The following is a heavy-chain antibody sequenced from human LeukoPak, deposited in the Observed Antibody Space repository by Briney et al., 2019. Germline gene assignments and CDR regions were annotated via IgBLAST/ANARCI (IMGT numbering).Heavy chain of an antibody. CDR1: RFTFSSYA. Sequence: GGSLRHSCAASRFTFSSYAMTWVRPAPGKGLEWVSTIRGSGGSTYYTDSVKGRFTLSRDNSKNALFLQMNSLRAEDTAVYYCAKDSVAGNLGYFDYWGQGTLVTVSS. CDR2: IRGSGGST. J-gene: IGHJ4*02. V-gene: IGHV3-23*01. D-gene: IGHD6-19*01. CDR3: AKDSVAGNLGYFDY.